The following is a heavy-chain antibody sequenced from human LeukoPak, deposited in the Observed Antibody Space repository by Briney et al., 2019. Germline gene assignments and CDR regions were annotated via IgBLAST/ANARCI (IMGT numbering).Heavy chain of an antibody. J-gene: IGHJ4*02. Sequence: PSETLSLTCTGSGGSISGYYWSWIRQAPGKGLEWIRYNYYSGSPYYNPSLKSRVTISVDTSKNQVSLNLSFVSGADTAMYYCVRGSGGDGSGSLWGQGTLVTVSS. D-gene: IGHD3-10*01. CDR2: NYYSGSP. V-gene: IGHV4-59*01. CDR3: VRGSGGDGSGSL. CDR1: GGSISGYY.